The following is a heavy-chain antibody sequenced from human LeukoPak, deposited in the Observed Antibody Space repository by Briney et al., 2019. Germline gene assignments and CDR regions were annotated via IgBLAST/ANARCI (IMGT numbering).Heavy chain of an antibody. J-gene: IGHJ4*02. CDR1: GFTVSSNY. D-gene: IGHD6-13*01. Sequence: PGGSLRLSCAASGFTVSSNYMNWVRQAPGKGLEWVSVIYSGGSAYYADSVKGRFTISRDNSKNTLYLQMNSLRAEDTAVYYCARVESSSWYDFDYWGQGTLVTVSS. V-gene: IGHV3-53*01. CDR3: ARVESSSWYDFDY. CDR2: IYSGGSA.